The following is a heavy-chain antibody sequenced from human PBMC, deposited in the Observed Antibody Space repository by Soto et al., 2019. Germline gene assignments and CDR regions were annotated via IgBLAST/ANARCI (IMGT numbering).Heavy chain of an antibody. V-gene: IGHV4-39*01. CDR1: GFSIRSSGYY. CDR2: IYYSGST. CDR3: ARHSSYYGSGTAPLNYYYYYGMDV. J-gene: IGHJ6*02. D-gene: IGHD3-10*01. Sequence: PLVTLSLTCPVSGFSIRSSGYYWGRNSQPPGKGLEWIGSIYYSGSTYYNPSLKSRVTISVDTSKNQFSLKLSSVTAADTAVYYCARHSSYYGSGTAPLNYYYYYGMDVWGQGTTVTVSS.